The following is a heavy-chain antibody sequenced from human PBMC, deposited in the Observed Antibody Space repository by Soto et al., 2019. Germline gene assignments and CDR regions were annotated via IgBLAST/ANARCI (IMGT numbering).Heavy chain of an antibody. CDR3: AKGPRYGMDV. Sequence: QVQLEQSGAEVRKPGASVKVSCRASGYTFIGFYMHWLRQAPGKGLEWMAFINPNTGVPSSAQKFQGRVTMTRDKSISTAYMEVSRLRSDDTAVYYCAKGPRYGMDVWGQGTTVIVS. V-gene: IGHV1-2*02. CDR1: GYTFIGFY. CDR2: INPNTGVP. J-gene: IGHJ6*02.